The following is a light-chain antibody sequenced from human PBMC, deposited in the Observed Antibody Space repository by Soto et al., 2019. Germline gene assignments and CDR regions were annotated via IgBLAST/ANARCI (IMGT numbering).Light chain of an antibody. CDR2: GSN. CDR3: QSFDNDRRVV. J-gene: IGLJ3*02. CDR1: SSNIGARND. Sequence: QSVLTQAPSVSGAPGQWVTIYCTGTSSNIGARNDVHWYQQHPGTAPKLMIYGSNNRPSGVPDRFSVSKSGTSASLAITGLQAEDEADYYCQSFDNDRRVVCVGGTKLTVL. V-gene: IGLV1-40*01.